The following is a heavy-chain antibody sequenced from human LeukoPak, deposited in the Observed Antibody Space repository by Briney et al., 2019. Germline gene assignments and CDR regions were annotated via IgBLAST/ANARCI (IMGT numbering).Heavy chain of an antibody. V-gene: IGHV1-46*01. J-gene: IGHJ6*03. Sequence: ASVKVSCKASGYTFTSYYMHWVRQAPGQGLEWVGIINPSGDPTTYAQKFQGRVTMTSDMSTSTVYMEVSSLRAEDTAVYYCAIGSKEVLFTRDHYMGVWGKGTTVTFSS. CDR2: INPSGDPT. CDR1: GYTFTSYY. D-gene: IGHD2/OR15-2a*01. CDR3: AIGSKEVLFTRDHYMGV.